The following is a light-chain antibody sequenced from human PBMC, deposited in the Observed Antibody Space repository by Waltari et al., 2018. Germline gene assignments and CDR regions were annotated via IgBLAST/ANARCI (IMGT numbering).Light chain of an antibody. CDR1: QDSSSY. CDR3: QQLNSYPRT. Sequence: IQLTQSPSSLSASVGDRVTITCRASQDSSSYLAWYQQKPGKAPKLLIYDASTLQSGVPSRFSGSGSGTDFTLTISSLQPEDFATYYCQQLNSYPRTFGQGTKLEIK. V-gene: IGKV1-9*01. CDR2: DAS. J-gene: IGKJ2*01.